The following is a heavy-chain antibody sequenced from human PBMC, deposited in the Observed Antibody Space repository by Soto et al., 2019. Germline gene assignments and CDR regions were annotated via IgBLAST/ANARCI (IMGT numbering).Heavy chain of an antibody. D-gene: IGHD5-18*01. V-gene: IGHV1-2*02. Sequence: GASVTGSCKASAQTFTAYYTHWVRPAPGQGLEWMGWMNPKSGGAYFAQTFQGRVTLTRDTSIGTAYIEVNSLTSYDTAVYFCTRENIENSDGLYDAFDIWAKGTTVTVSS. CDR2: MNPKSGGA. CDR1: AQTFTAYY. J-gene: IGHJ3*02. CDR3: TRENIENSDGLYDAFDI.